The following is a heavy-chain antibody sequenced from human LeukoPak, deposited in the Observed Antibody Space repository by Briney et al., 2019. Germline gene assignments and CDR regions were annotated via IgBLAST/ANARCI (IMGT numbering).Heavy chain of an antibody. CDR2: INHSGST. CDR3: ARVGVAARLSY. V-gene: IGHV4-34*01. J-gene: IGHJ4*02. D-gene: IGHD6-6*01. Sequence: PSETLSLTCAVYGGSFSGYYWSWIRQPPGKGLEWIGEINHSGSTNYNPSLKSRVTISVDTSKNQFPLKLSSVTAADTAVYYCARVGVAARLSYWGQGTLVTVSS. CDR1: GGSFSGYY.